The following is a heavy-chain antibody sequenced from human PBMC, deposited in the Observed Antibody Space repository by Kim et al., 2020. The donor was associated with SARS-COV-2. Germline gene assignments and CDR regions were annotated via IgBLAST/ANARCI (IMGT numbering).Heavy chain of an antibody. CDR1: EYSFTNYW. CDR3: ARNRGGSYLYDAFDI. Sequence: GESLKISCEGSEYSFTNYWIAWVRQMPGKGLEWMGIIYPGDSDTRYSPSFQGQVTISADKSISTAYLQWSRLKASDTAMYYCARNRGGSYLYDAFDIWGQGTMVTVSS. J-gene: IGHJ3*02. D-gene: IGHD1-26*01. V-gene: IGHV5-51*01. CDR2: IYPGDSDT.